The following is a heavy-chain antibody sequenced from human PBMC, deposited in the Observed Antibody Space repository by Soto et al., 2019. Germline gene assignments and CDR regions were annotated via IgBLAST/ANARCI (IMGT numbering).Heavy chain of an antibody. CDR2: IYYSGST. Sequence: PSETLSLTCTVSGGSISSYYWSWIRQPPGKGLEWIGYIYYSGSTNYNPSLKSRVTISVDTSKNQFSLKLSSVTAADTAVYYCARVGYYGSGSYLYYFDYWGQGTLVTVSS. CDR1: GGSISSYY. CDR3: ARVGYYGSGSYLYYFDY. D-gene: IGHD3-10*01. J-gene: IGHJ4*02. V-gene: IGHV4-59*01.